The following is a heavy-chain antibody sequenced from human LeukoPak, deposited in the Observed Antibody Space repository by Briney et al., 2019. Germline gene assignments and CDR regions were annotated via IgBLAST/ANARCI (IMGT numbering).Heavy chain of an antibody. CDR2: IRYDGSNK. V-gene: IGHV3-30*02. CDR1: GFTFSSYG. CDR3: ARGGPPFDYYGSGSSTPFDY. J-gene: IGHJ4*02. D-gene: IGHD3-10*01. Sequence: PGGSLRLSCAASGFTFSSYGMHWVRQAPGKGLEWVAFIRYDGSNKYYADSVKGRFTISRDNSKNTLYLQMNSLRAEDTAVYYCARGGPPFDYYGSGSSTPFDYWGQGTLVTVSS.